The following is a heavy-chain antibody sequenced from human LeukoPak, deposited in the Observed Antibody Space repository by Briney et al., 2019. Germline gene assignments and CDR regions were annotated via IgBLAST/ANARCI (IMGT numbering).Heavy chain of an antibody. V-gene: IGHV1-69*04. CDR1: GGTFSSYA. Sequence: SVKVSCKASGGTFSSYAISWVRQAPGQGLEWMGRIIPILGIANYAQKFQGRVTITADKSTSTAYMELSSLRSEDTAVYYCARDHVDSSRTLDYWGQGTLVIVSS. D-gene: IGHD6-6*01. CDR3: ARDHVDSSRTLDY. J-gene: IGHJ4*02. CDR2: IIPILGIA.